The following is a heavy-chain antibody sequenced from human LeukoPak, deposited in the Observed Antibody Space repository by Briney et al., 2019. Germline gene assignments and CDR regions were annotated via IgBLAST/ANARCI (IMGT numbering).Heavy chain of an antibody. V-gene: IGHV1-46*01. Sequence: GASVKVSCTASGYTFTSYYMHWVRQAPGQGLEWMGIINPSGGSTSYAQKFQGRVTMTRDTSTSTAYMELRSLKSDDTAVYYCVRHIKPAGPWDGMDVWGQGTTVIVSS. CDR1: GYTFTSYY. J-gene: IGHJ6*02. CDR2: INPSGGST. CDR3: VRHIKPAGPWDGMDV. D-gene: IGHD1-26*01.